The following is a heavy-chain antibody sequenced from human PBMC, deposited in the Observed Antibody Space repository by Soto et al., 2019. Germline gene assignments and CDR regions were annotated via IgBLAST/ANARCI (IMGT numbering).Heavy chain of an antibody. J-gene: IGHJ4*02. Sequence: ASVKVSCKASGYTFTSYGISWVRLPPVQGLDWMGWIIAYNGNTNYAQKLPGRVTMTRDTSTSTAYMELRSLISDDTAVYYCARDWAPAGPFAYWRQGPLVTSPQ. CDR1: GYTFTSYG. V-gene: IGHV1-18*01. CDR2: IIAYNGNT. D-gene: IGHD6-13*01. CDR3: ARDWAPAGPFAY.